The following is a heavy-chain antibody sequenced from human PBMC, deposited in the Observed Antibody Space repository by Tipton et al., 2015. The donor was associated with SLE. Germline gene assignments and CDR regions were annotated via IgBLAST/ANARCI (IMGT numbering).Heavy chain of an antibody. Sequence: TLSLTCAVSGGSISSHHWGWLRLSPGKGLEWIGNIYDSGGTYYNPSLNSRITISLDTSKSQFSLTANSVTAADTAVYFCARLAVSGTWYYFDYWGQGIPVTVSS. V-gene: IGHV4-59*11. D-gene: IGHD1-1*01. CDR3: ARLAVSGTWYYFDY. CDR1: GGSISSHH. CDR2: IYDSGGT. J-gene: IGHJ4*02.